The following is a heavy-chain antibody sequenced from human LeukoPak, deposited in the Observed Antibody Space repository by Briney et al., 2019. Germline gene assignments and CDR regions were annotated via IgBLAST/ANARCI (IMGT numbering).Heavy chain of an antibody. D-gene: IGHD3-22*01. CDR2: ISSSGSTI. V-gene: IGHV3-11*01. Sequence: GGSLRLSCAASGFTFDDYGMSWIRQAPGKGLEWVSYISSSGSTIYYADSVKGRFTISRDNAKDSLYLQMNSLRAEDTAVYYCARRSSGYYAWVFDYWGQGTLVTVSS. CDR1: GFTFDDYG. J-gene: IGHJ4*02. CDR3: ARRSSGYYAWVFDY.